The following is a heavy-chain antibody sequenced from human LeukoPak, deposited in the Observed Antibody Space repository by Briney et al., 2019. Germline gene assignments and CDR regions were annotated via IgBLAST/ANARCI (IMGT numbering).Heavy chain of an antibody. D-gene: IGHD4-17*01. V-gene: IGHV3-7*01. Sequence: GGSLRLSCAVSGFSLSSYWMSWVRQAPGRGLEWVANIKQDGSEKYYVDSVKGRFTISRDNAKNSLYLQMNSLRAEDTAVYYCAREPTTVTTAHDAFDIWGQGTMVTVSS. CDR3: AREPTTVTTAHDAFDI. CDR2: IKQDGSEK. CDR1: GFSLSSYW. J-gene: IGHJ3*02.